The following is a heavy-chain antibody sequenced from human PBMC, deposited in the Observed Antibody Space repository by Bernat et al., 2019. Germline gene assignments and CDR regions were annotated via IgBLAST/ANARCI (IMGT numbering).Heavy chain of an antibody. CDR3: AHRQEFGAPPDF. V-gene: IGHV2-5*02. CDR2: IYWDDDK. J-gene: IGHJ4*02. Sequence: QITLKESGPTLVKPTQTLTLTCTFSGFSLSTSGVGVGWIRQPPGKALEWLALIYWDDDKRYSPSLKSMLTITKDTSKNQVVLTMTNMGPVDTATYYCAHRQEFGAPPDFWGQGILVTVSS. CDR1: GFSLSTSGVG. D-gene: IGHD3-3*01.